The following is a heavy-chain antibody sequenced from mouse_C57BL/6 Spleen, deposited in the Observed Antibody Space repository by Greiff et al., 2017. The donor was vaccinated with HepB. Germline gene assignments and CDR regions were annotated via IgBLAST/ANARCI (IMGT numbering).Heavy chain of an antibody. Sequence: VQLQQSGAELVRPGASVTLSCKASGYTFTDYEMHWVKQTPVHGLEWIGAIDPETGGTAYNQKFKGKAILTADKSSSTAYMELRSLTSEDSAVYYCTRERGYYYGSSWGYFDYWGQGTTLTVSS. CDR3: TRERGYYYGSSWGYFDY. CDR1: GYTFTDYE. J-gene: IGHJ2*01. V-gene: IGHV1-15*01. CDR2: IDPETGGT. D-gene: IGHD1-1*01.